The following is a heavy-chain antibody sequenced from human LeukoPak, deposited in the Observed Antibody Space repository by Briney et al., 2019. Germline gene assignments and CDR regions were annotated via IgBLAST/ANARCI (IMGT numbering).Heavy chain of an antibody. J-gene: IGHJ4*02. Sequence: GASVKVSCKASGYTFTSYYMHWVRQAPGQGLEWMGIINPSGGSTSYAQKFQGRVTMTRDTSTSTVYMELSSLRSEDTAVYYCARAPNGDYGGLKTWYYWGQRTLVTVSS. V-gene: IGHV1-46*01. CDR2: INPSGGST. CDR1: GYTFTSYY. CDR3: ARAPNGDYGGLKTWYY. D-gene: IGHD4-23*01.